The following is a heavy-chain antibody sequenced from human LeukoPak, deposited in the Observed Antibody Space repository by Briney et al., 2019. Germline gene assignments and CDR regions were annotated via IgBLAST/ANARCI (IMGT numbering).Heavy chain of an antibody. V-gene: IGHV3-21*03. D-gene: IGHD3-10*01. Sequence: GGSLRLSCEASGFTFTTYSMTWVRQAPGKGLEWVSIISSGSSAIFSADALKGRFTISRDDAKNSLFLQMNSLRAEDTAVYYCTTDNYLWVGNLFGEHSWGQGTLVTVSS. J-gene: IGHJ4*02. CDR1: GFTFTTYS. CDR2: ISSGSSAI. CDR3: TTDNYLWVGNLFGEHS.